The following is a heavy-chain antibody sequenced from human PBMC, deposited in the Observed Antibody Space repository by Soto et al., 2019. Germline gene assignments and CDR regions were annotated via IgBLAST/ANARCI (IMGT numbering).Heavy chain of an antibody. J-gene: IGHJ6*02. CDR1: GGTFSSYA. CDR3: AGDGGVTADSYYYYGMDV. D-gene: IGHD2-21*02. CDR2: IIPIFGTA. V-gene: IGHV1-69*13. Sequence: ASVKVSCKASGGTFSSYAISWVRQAPGQGLEWMGGIIPIFGTANYAQKFQGRVTITADESTSTAYMELSSLRSEDTAVYYCAGDGGVTADSYYYYGMDVWGQGTTVTVSS.